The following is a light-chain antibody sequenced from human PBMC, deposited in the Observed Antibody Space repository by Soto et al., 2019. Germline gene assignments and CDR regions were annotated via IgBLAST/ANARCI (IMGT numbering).Light chain of an antibody. CDR1: QSISSW. CDR2: KAS. CDR3: QEYNNWPPWT. V-gene: IGKV1-5*03. Sequence: DIQMTQSPSTLSAYVGDRITITCRASQSISSWLAWYQQKPGKAPKLLMYKASTLETGVPSRFSGSGSGTEFTLPISSLQSEDFAVYYCQEYNNWPPWTFGQGTKVEI. J-gene: IGKJ1*01.